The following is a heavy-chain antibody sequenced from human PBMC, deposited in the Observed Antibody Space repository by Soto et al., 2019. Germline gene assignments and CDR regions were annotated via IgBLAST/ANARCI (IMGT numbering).Heavy chain of an antibody. J-gene: IGHJ3*02. CDR2: INHSGST. CDR1: GGSFSGYY. Sequence: SETLSLTCAVYGGSFSGYYWSWIRQPPGKGLEWIGEINHSGSTNYNPSLKSRVTISVDTSKNQFSLKLSSVTAADTAVYYCARDPQQLAPEDAFDIWGQGKMVTVSS. D-gene: IGHD6-13*01. CDR3: ARDPQQLAPEDAFDI. V-gene: IGHV4-34*01.